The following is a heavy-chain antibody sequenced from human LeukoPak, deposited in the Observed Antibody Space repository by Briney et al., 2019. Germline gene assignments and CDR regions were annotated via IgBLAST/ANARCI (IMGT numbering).Heavy chain of an antibody. Sequence: GGSLRLSCAASGFTFSSYSMNWVRQAPGKGLEWVSYISSSSSTIYYADSVKGRFTISRDNAKNSLYLQMNSLRAEDTAVYYCARVTMVREIDYWGQGTLVTVSS. CDR1: GFTFSSYS. CDR3: ARVTMVREIDY. CDR2: ISSSSSTI. D-gene: IGHD3-10*01. J-gene: IGHJ4*02. V-gene: IGHV3-48*04.